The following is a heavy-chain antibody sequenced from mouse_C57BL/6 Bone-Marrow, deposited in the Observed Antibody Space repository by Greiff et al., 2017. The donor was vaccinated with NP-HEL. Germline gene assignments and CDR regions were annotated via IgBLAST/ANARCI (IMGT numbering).Heavy chain of an antibody. CDR3: ANTVGATGAMDY. Sequence: VQLQQSGPELVKPGASVKISCKASGYTFTDYYMNWVKQSHGKSLEWIGDINPNNGGTSYNQKFKGKATLTVDKSSSTAYMELRSLTSEDSAVYYCANTVGATGAMDYWGQGTSVTVSS. CDR1: GYTFTDYY. D-gene: IGHD1-1*01. J-gene: IGHJ4*01. V-gene: IGHV1-26*01. CDR2: INPNNGGT.